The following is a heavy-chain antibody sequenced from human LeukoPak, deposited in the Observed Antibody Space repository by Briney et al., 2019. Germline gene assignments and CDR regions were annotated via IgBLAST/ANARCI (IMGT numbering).Heavy chain of an antibody. CDR2: INHSGSS. CDR1: GGSFSGCY. CDR3: ARGREIGYQLPLDY. J-gene: IGHJ4*02. V-gene: IGHV4-34*01. D-gene: IGHD2-2*01. Sequence: SETLSLTCAVSGGSFSGCYWSWIRQPPGKGLEWIGEINHSGSSNYNPSLKSRVTISVDTSKNQFSLKLNSMTAADTAVYYCARGREIGYQLPLDYWGQGTLVTVSS.